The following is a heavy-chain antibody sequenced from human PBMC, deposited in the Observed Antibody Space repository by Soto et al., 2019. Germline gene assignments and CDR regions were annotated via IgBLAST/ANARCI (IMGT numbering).Heavy chain of an antibody. CDR2: IIPIDATV. CDR1: GGTFSNYA. D-gene: IGHD3-10*01. CDR3: ARDLLGFGYTYADV. Sequence: QVQLVQSGAEVKKPGSSEKISCKASGGTFSNYALISWVRQAPGQGLEWMGGIIPIDATVNYAQKFQGRITITADESTTTAYMDLGSLRSEDTAVYYCARDLLGFGYTYADVWGQGTTVTVSS. J-gene: IGHJ6*01. V-gene: IGHV1-69*12.